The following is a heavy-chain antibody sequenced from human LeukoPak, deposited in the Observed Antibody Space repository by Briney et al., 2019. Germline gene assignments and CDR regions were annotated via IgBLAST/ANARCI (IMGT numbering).Heavy chain of an antibody. D-gene: IGHD4/OR15-4a*01. J-gene: IGHJ4*02. Sequence: AGTLRLSCAASGFTFSSYWMTWVCQAPGQGLEWVANIKHDGSERNYVDSSKGRFTISRDNANNSLYLQMNTLRDEDTAVDYCATGAGGAYWGQGTPVTVSS. CDR3: ATGAGGAY. CDR1: GFTFSSYW. V-gene: IGHV3-7*05. CDR2: IKHDGSER.